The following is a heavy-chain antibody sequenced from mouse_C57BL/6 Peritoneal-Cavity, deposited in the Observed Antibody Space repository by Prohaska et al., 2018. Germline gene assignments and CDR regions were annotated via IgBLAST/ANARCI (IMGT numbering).Heavy chain of an antibody. CDR2: IYPRDGST. J-gene: IGHJ1*03. CDR1: GYTFTSYD. V-gene: IGHV1-85*01. D-gene: IGHD1-1*01. Sequence: VKPGASVKLSCKASGYTFTSYDINWVKQRPGQGLEWIGWIYPRDGSTKYNEKFKGKATLTVDTSSSTAYMELHSLASEDSAVYFCARSEFITTVVGNWYFYVWCTGTTVTVSS. CDR3: ARSEFITTVVGNWYFYV.